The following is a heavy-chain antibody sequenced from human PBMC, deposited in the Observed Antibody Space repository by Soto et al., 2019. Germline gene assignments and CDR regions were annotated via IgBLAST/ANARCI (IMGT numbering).Heavy chain of an antibody. V-gene: IGHV4-59*01. CDR1: GGSISSYY. D-gene: IGHD3-3*01. CDR3: ARAHGGDYDFWSGPIDY. J-gene: IGHJ4*02. CDR2: IYYSGST. Sequence: SETLSLTCTVSGGSISSYYWSWIRQPPGKGLEWIGYIYYSGSTNYNPSLKSRVTISVDTSKNQFSLKLSSVTAADTAVYYCARAHGGDYDFWSGPIDYWGQGTLVTVSS.